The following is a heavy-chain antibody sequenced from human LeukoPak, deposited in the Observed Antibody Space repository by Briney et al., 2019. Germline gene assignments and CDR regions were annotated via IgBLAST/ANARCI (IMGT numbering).Heavy chain of an antibody. Sequence: GASVKVSCKISGGTFRNYGISWVRQAPGQGLEWMGWINPNSGGTNYAQKFQGRVTMTRDTSISTAYMELSRLRSDDTAVYYCARDPYSSSRVFDYWGQGTLVTVSS. D-gene: IGHD6-13*01. V-gene: IGHV1-2*02. J-gene: IGHJ4*02. CDR2: INPNSGGT. CDR1: GGTFRNYG. CDR3: ARDPYSSSRVFDY.